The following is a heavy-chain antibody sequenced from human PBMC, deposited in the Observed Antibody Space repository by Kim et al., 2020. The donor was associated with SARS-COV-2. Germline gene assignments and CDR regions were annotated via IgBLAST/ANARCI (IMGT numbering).Heavy chain of an antibody. CDR2: ISWNSGSI. CDR1: GFTFGDYA. V-gene: IGHV3-9*01. J-gene: IGHJ4*02. CDR3: AKDTIYSSGWLTIDY. D-gene: IGHD6-19*01. Sequence: GGSLRLSCAASGFTFGDYAMHWVRQAPGKGLEWVSGISWNSGSIGYADSVKGRFTISRDNAKNSLYLQMNSLRAEDTALYYCAKDTIYSSGWLTIDYWGQGTLVTVSS.